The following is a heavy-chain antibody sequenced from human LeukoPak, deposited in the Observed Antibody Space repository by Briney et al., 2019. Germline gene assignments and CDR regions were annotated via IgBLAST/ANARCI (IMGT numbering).Heavy chain of an antibody. CDR1: GGSISSYY. V-gene: IGHV4-59*01. D-gene: IGHD1-26*01. CDR2: IYYSGST. J-gene: IGHJ4*02. Sequence: PLETLSLTCTVSGGSISSYYWSWIRQPPGKGLEWIGYIYYSGSTNYNPSLKSRVTISIDTSKNQFSLKLSSVTAADTAVYYCARVNRVGATWGQGTLVTVSS. CDR3: ARVNRVGAT.